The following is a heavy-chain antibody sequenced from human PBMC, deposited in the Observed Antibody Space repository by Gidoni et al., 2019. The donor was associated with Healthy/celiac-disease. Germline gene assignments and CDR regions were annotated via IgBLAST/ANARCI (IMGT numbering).Heavy chain of an antibody. J-gene: IGHJ6*02. D-gene: IGHD6-6*01. V-gene: IGHV1-46*01. CDR3: ARDRSKYSSSSSYYYYGMDV. CDR1: GYTFTSYY. Sequence: QMPLSQSGASVKKPGASVKVSCRASGYTFTSYYIHWVRQAPGQGLEWMGIINPSGGSTRYAQKFQGRVTMTRDTSTSTVYMELSSLRSEDTAVYYCARDRSKYSSSSSYYYYGMDVWGQGTTVTVSS. CDR2: INPSGGST.